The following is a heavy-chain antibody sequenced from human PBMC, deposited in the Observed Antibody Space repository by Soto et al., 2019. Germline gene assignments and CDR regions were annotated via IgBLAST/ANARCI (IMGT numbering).Heavy chain of an antibody. D-gene: IGHD1-20*01. V-gene: IGHV3-30-3*01. CDR1: GFTFSSYP. CDR3: ARGPITQTSFIDH. CDR2: ISYDGGNQ. J-gene: IGHJ4*02. Sequence: LRLSCEASGFTFSSYPMHWVRQAPGKGLEWVTVISYDGGNQYYADSVKGRFTISRDNSKDTLYLQMHSLRSDDTAVYFCARGPITQTSFIDHWGQGTLVTVSS.